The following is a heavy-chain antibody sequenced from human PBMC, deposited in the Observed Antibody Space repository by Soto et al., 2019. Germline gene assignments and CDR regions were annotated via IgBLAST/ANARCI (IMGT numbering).Heavy chain of an antibody. CDR3: ARVPISSWYIMGGSSYYYYGMDV. CDR2: ISAYNGNT. D-gene: IGHD6-13*01. Sequence: ASVKVSCKASGYTFTSYGISWVRQAPGQGLEWMGWISAYNGNTNYAQKLQGRVTMTTDTSTSTAYMELRSLRSDDTAVYYCARVPISSWYIMGGSSYYYYGMDVWGQGTTVSVSS. V-gene: IGHV1-18*01. J-gene: IGHJ6*02. CDR1: GYTFTSYG.